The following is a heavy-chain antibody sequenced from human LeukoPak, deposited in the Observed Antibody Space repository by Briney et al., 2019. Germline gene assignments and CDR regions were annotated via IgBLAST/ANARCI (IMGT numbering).Heavy chain of an antibody. CDR3: ARSVQLERRWVTWASYFDY. CDR2: ISSSSSYT. Sequence: GGSLRLSCAASGFTFSSYSMNWGRQAPGKGLEWVSSISSSSSYTYYADSVKGRFTISRDNAKNSLYLQMNSLRAEATAVYYCARSVQLERRWVTWASYFDYWGQGTLVTVSS. V-gene: IGHV3-21*01. CDR1: GFTFSSYS. D-gene: IGHD1-1*01. J-gene: IGHJ4*02.